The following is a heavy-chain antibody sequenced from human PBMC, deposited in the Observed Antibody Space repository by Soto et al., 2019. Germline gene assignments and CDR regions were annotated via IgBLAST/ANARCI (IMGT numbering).Heavy chain of an antibody. J-gene: IGHJ3*02. Sequence: GGSLRLSCAASGFPFSSYAMSWVRQAPGKGLEWVSNISGTGGSKHYAESVKSRFTNTRDNSKNTLYLQMNSLRAEDTAVYYCAAGTTYDAFDIWGQGTMVTVSS. CDR1: GFPFSSYA. D-gene: IGHD4-17*01. CDR2: ISGTGGSK. CDR3: AAGTTYDAFDI. V-gene: IGHV3-23*01.